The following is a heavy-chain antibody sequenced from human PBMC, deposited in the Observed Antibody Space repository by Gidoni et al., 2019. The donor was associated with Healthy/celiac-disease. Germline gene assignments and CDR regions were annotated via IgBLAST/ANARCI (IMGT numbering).Heavy chain of an antibody. CDR2: ISYDGSNK. Sequence: QVQLVESGGGVVQPGRSLRLSCAASGFTFSSYGMHWVRQAPGKGLEWVAVISYDGSNKYYADSVKGRFTISRDNSKNTLYLQMNSLRAEDTAVYYCAKDLTPLNYYDSSGPDAFDIWGQGTMVTVSS. V-gene: IGHV3-30*18. CDR1: GFTFSSYG. D-gene: IGHD3-22*01. CDR3: AKDLTPLNYYDSSGPDAFDI. J-gene: IGHJ3*02.